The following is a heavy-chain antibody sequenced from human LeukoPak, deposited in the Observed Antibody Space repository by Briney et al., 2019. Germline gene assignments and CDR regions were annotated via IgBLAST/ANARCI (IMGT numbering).Heavy chain of an antibody. CDR2: ISYDGSNK. CDR3: ARGGAGSGWYYFDY. CDR1: GFTFSGYP. J-gene: IGHJ4*02. D-gene: IGHD6-19*01. V-gene: IGHV3-30-3*01. Sequence: PGGSLRLSCAASGFTFSGYPIHWVRQAPGKGLEWVAVISYDGSNKYYADSVKGRFTISRDNSKNTLYLQMNSLRAEDTAVYYCARGGAGSGWYYFDYWGQGTLVTVSS.